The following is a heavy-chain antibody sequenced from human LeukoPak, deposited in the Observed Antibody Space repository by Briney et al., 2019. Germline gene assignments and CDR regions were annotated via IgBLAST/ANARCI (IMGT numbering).Heavy chain of an antibody. V-gene: IGHV4-39*01. CDR2: IYYSGST. J-gene: IGHJ4*02. CDR1: GVSISGSSYY. D-gene: IGHD6-19*01. Sequence: SETLSLTCTVSGVSISGSSYYWGWIRQPPGKGLEWIGSIYYSGSTYYNPSLKSRVTISVDTSKSQFSLKLSSVTAADTAVYYCARHGVAVAGFFDYWGQGTLVTVSS. CDR3: ARHGVAVAGFFDY.